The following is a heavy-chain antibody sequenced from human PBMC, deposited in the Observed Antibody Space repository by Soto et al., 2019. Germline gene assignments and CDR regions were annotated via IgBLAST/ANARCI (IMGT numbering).Heavy chain of an antibody. Sequence: QVQLQESGPGLVKPSQTLSLTCTVSGGSISSGGYYWSWIRQHPGKGLEWIGYIYYSGSTYYNPSLKSRVTISVDASKNQFSLKLSSVTAADTAVYYCARGGPMIGSAFDIWGQGTMVTVSS. CDR3: ARGGPMIGSAFDI. V-gene: IGHV4-31*03. J-gene: IGHJ3*02. CDR2: IYYSGST. D-gene: IGHD3-22*01. CDR1: GGSISSGGYY.